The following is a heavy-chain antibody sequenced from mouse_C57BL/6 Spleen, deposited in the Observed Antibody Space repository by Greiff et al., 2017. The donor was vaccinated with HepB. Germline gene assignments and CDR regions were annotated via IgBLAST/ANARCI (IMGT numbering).Heavy chain of an antibody. CDR1: GYSFTGYF. D-gene: IGHD1-1*01. CDR3: ARGDYYGSSYLYYYAMDY. J-gene: IGHJ4*01. Sequence: EVQLQQSGPELVKPGASVKISCKASGYSFTGYFMNWVKQSHGKSLEWIGRINPYNGDTFYNQKFKGKATLTVDKSSSTAHMELLSLTSEDFAVYYCARGDYYGSSYLYYYAMDYWGQGTSVTASS. V-gene: IGHV1-37*01. CDR2: INPYNGDT.